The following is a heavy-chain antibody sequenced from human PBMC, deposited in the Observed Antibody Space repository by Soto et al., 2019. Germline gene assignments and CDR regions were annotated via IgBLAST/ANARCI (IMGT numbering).Heavy chain of an antibody. D-gene: IGHD5-18*01. CDR1: GFTFSDYY. CDR3: ASEGNSYARYYYGMDV. CDR2: ISSSSSYT. J-gene: IGHJ6*02. Sequence: GGSLRLSCAASGFTFSDYYMSWIRQAPGKGLEWVSYISSSSSYTNYADSVKGRFTISRDNAKNSLYLQMNSLRAEDTAVYYCASEGNSYARYYYGMDVWGQGTTVTVSS. V-gene: IGHV3-11*06.